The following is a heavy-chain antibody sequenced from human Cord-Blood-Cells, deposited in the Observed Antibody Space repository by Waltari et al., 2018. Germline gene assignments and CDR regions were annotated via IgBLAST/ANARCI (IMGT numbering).Heavy chain of an antibody. J-gene: IGHJ4*02. CDR2: IYPGDSDT. D-gene: IGHD3-3*01. V-gene: IGHV5-51*01. Sequence: EVQLVQSGAEVKKPGESLKISCKGSGYSFTSYWIGWVRQMPGKGLEWMGIIYPGDSDTRYSPSFQGQVTISADKSISTAYLQWSSLKASDTAMYYCARQRFTIFGVVPREGLFDYWGQGTLVTVSS. CDR3: ARQRFTIFGVVPREGLFDY. CDR1: GYSFTSYW.